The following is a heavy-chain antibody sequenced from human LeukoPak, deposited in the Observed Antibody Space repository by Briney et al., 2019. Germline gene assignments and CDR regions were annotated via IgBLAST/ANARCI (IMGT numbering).Heavy chain of an antibody. CDR1: GFTFSLYE. V-gene: IGHV3-48*03. CDR3: ARRLPYFGMDV. Sequence: GGSLRLSCVASGFTFSLYEVNWVRQAPGKGLEWVSYVSRGARTIYYADSVMGRFTISRDNAENSLFLQMNSLRDEDTAVYYCARRLPYFGMDVWGQGATVTVSS. J-gene: IGHJ6*02. CDR2: VSRGARTI.